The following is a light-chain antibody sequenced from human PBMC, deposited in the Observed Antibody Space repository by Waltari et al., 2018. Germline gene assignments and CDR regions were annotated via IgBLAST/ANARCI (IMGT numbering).Light chain of an antibody. CDR2: AAS. J-gene: IGKJ1*01. CDR1: QTISSF. CDR3: QHGYITPQT. Sequence: DIQMTQSPSSLSASVGDRVVITCRASQTISSFLNWYQHKAGQAPKLLIYAASSLQSGVPSRFSGSRSGTDFTLTLSSLQTEDFATYYCQHGYITPQTFGQGTKVEIK. V-gene: IGKV1-39*01.